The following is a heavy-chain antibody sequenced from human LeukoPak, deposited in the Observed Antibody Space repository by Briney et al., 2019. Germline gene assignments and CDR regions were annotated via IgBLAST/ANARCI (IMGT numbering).Heavy chain of an antibody. Sequence: PSETLSLTCTVSGGSISSGGYYWSWIRQHPGKGLEWIGYIYYSGSTYYNPSLKSRVTISVDTSKNQFSLKLSSVTAADTAVYYCARGAIAVAGHNWFDPWGQGTLVTVSS. J-gene: IGHJ5*02. CDR3: ARGAIAVAGHNWFDP. CDR1: GGSISSGGYY. V-gene: IGHV4-31*03. CDR2: IYYSGST. D-gene: IGHD6-19*01.